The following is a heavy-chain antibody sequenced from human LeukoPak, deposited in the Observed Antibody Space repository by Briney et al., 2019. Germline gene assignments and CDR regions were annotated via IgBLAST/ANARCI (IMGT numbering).Heavy chain of an antibody. CDR3: AKGRAAAGTYYYYDMDV. V-gene: IGHV3-23*01. CDR1: GFTFTNNA. D-gene: IGHD6-13*01. J-gene: IGHJ6*02. Sequence: PGGSLRLSCAASGFTFTNNAMSWVRQAPGKGLEWVSVICGSGDNTYYADSVKGRFTISRDISKNTLYLQMDSLRAEDTAVYYCAKGRAAAGTYYYYDMDVWAQGTTVTVSS. CDR2: ICGSGDNT.